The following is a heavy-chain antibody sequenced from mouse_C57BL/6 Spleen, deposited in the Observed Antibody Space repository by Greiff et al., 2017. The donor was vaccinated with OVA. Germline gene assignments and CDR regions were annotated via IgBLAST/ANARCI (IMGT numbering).Heavy chain of an antibody. Sequence: QVQLQQPGAELVKPGASVKLSCKASGYTFTSYWMQWVKQRPGQGLEWIGEIDPSDSYTNYNQKFKGKATLTVDTSSSTAYMQLSSLTSEDSAVYDCARRGAYYGSSFYWYFDVWGTGTTVTVSS. CDR2: IDPSDSYT. D-gene: IGHD1-1*01. CDR1: GYTFTSYW. J-gene: IGHJ1*03. CDR3: ARRGAYYGSSFYWYFDV. V-gene: IGHV1-50*01.